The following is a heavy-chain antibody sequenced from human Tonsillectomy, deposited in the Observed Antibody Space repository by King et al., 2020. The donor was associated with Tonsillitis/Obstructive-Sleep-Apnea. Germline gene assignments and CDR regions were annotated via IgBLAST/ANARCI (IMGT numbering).Heavy chain of an antibody. CDR3: TRDRGILIGYYPFDC. Sequence: VQLVESGGGLVKPGGSLRLSCAASGFGFSSYTMNWVRQAPGKGLEWVSSLSSSSGYIYYADSVKGRFTISRDNARNSLYLQMNSLRAEDTAVYYCTRDRGILIGYYPFDCWGQGTLVTVSS. J-gene: IGHJ4*02. CDR2: LSSSSGYI. D-gene: IGHD3-9*01. V-gene: IGHV3-21*01. CDR1: GFGFSSYT.